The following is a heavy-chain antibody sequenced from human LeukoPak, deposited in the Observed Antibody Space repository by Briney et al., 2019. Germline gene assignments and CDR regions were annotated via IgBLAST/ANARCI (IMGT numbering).Heavy chain of an antibody. Sequence: ASVMVSCKASGYTFTNYGITWVRQAPGQGLEWMGWVSGNNGHTKYAQTLQGRVTMTTDTSTNTAYMELRSLRSDDTAVYYCARGHLLSLDYWGQGTLVTVSS. CDR3: ARGHLLSLDY. CDR2: VSGNNGHT. CDR1: GYTFTNYG. J-gene: IGHJ4*02. V-gene: IGHV1-18*04.